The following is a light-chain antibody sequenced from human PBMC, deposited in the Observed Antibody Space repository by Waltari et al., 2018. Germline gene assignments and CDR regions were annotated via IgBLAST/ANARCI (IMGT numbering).Light chain of an antibody. Sequence: QSALTQPASVSGSPEQSITISCTGTSCDVGSYNLVSWYQQHPGKAPKIMIYEGSKRPSGISSRFSGSKSGNPASLTISGLQAEDEADYYCSSYAGSTTFVIFGGGTKLTVL. V-gene: IGLV2-23*03. J-gene: IGLJ2*01. CDR3: SSYAGSTTFVI. CDR2: EGS. CDR1: SCDVGSYNL.